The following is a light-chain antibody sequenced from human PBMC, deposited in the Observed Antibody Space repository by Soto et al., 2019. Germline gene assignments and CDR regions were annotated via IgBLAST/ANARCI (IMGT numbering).Light chain of an antibody. CDR1: TTKIGNNY. J-gene: IGLJ1*01. CDR2: ENN. CDR3: GTWDISLSAGGV. V-gene: IGLV1-51*02. Sequence: PQPPSGFAAPGPKVPIPGPGSTTKIGNNYVPGYQQLPGTAPKLIIYENNKRPSGIPDRFSGSKSGTSATLGITGLQTGDEADYYCGTWDISLSAGGVFGTGTKVTVL.